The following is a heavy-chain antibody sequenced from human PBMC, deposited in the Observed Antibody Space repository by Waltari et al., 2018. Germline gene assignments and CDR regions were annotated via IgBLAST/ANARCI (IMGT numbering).Heavy chain of an antibody. V-gene: IGHV3-7*01. CDR2: IKYHGSAT. Sequence: EVHLVASGGGLVQPGGSLRPSCLASGFTFSNSWMAWARQAPGRGLEWVANIKYHGSATYYVDSVKGRFTISRDDAKNSVYLQMDGLTADDTAVYFCATGFGLDHWGQGTLVTVSS. CDR1: GFTFSNSW. CDR3: ATGFGLDH. J-gene: IGHJ4*02. D-gene: IGHD3-3*01.